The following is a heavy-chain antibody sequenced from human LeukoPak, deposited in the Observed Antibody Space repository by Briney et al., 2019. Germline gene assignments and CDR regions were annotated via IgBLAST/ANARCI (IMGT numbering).Heavy chain of an antibody. Sequence: TAGGSLRLSCAASGFTFSSYSMTWVRQAPGKGLERVSSISSSSYIYYADSVKGRFTISRDNAKNSLYLQMNSLRAEDTAVYYCASMYSGSYYDAFDIWGQGTMVTVSS. CDR1: GFTFSSYS. V-gene: IGHV3-21*01. CDR2: ISSSSYI. CDR3: ASMYSGSYYDAFDI. J-gene: IGHJ3*02. D-gene: IGHD1-26*01.